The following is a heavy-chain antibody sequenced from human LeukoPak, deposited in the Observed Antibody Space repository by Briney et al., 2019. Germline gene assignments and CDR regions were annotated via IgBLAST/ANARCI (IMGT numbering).Heavy chain of an antibody. CDR3: ARGGWELHDAFDI. Sequence: RGSLRLSCAASGFTFSRYSMIWVRQAPGKGLEWVSSISSSSSYIYYADSVKGRFTISRDNAKNSLYLQMNSLRAEDTAVYYCARGGWELHDAFDIWGQGTMVTVSS. CDR1: GFTFSRYS. V-gene: IGHV3-21*01. J-gene: IGHJ3*02. CDR2: ISSSSSYI. D-gene: IGHD1-26*01.